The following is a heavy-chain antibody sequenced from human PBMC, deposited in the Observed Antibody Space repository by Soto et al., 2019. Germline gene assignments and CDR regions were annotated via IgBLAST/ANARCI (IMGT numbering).Heavy chain of an antibody. D-gene: IGHD5-12*01. CDR2: IIPILRIA. CDR1: GGTFSSYT. V-gene: IGHV1-69*02. CDR3: ARGLRARGAFDI. J-gene: IGHJ3*02. Sequence: QVQLVQSGAEVKKPGSSVKVSCKASGGTFSSYTISWVRQAPGQGLEWMGRIIPILRIANYAQKFQGRVTITADKSTSTAYMELSSLRSEDTAVYYCARGLRARGAFDIWGQGTMVTVSS.